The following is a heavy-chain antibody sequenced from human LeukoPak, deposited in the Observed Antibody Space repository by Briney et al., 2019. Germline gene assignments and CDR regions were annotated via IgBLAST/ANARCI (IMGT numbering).Heavy chain of an antibody. CDR1: GFSFSSYW. Sequence: GGSLRLSCAASGFSFSSYWMSWVRQAPGKGLEWVANIKQDGSEKYYVDSVKGRFTISRDNAKNSLYLQMNSLRAEDTAVYYCARDDCSSISCYHNWFDPWGQGTLVTVSS. V-gene: IGHV3-7*01. J-gene: IGHJ5*02. CDR2: IKQDGSEK. D-gene: IGHD2-2*01. CDR3: ARDDCSSISCYHNWFDP.